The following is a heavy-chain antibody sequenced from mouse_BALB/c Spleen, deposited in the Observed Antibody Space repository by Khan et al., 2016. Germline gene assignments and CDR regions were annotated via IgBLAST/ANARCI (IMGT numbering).Heavy chain of an antibody. CDR2: IRLKSNNYAT. Sequence: EVKLEESGGGLVQPGGSMKLSCVASGFTFSNYWMNWVRQSPEKGLEWVAEIRLKSNNYATHYAESVKGRFTISRDDSKSSVYLQMNNLRPEDTGIYYCTRLRDGMDYWGQGTSVTVSS. CDR1: GFTFSNYW. CDR3: TRLRDGMDY. V-gene: IGHV6-6*02. J-gene: IGHJ4*01. D-gene: IGHD3-3*01.